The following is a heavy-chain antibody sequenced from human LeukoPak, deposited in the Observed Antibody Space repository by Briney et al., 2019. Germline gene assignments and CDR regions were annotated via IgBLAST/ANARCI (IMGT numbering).Heavy chain of an antibody. CDR2: NSAYNGNT. D-gene: IGHD7-27*01. CDR1: GYTFTSYG. CDR3: ARDMSIHGNWGPKFDY. V-gene: IGHV1-18*01. J-gene: IGHJ4*02. Sequence: ASVKVSCKASGYTFTSYGISWVRQAPGQGLEWMGWNSAYNGNTNYAQKFQGRVTITTDESTSTAYMELSSLRSEDTAVYYCARDMSIHGNWGPKFDYWGQGTLVTVSS.